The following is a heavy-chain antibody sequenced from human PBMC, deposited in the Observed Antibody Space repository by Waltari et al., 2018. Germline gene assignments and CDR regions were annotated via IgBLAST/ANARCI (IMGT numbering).Heavy chain of an antibody. CDR1: GFSLSPSGVG. CDR3: AHLSYDYGDYGDYFDY. J-gene: IGHJ4*02. Sequence: QITLKESGPTLVKPTQTLTLTCTFSGFSLSPSGVGVGWIRQPPGKALEWLALIYWNDDKRYSPSLKSRLTITKDTSKNQVVLTMTNMDPVDTATYYCAHLSYDYGDYGDYFDYWGQGTLVTVSS. D-gene: IGHD4-17*01. CDR2: IYWNDDK. V-gene: IGHV2-5*01.